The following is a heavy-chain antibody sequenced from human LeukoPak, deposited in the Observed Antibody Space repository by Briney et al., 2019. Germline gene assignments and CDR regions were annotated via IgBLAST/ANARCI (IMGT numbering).Heavy chain of an antibody. V-gene: IGHV4-59*08. Sequence: PSETLSLTCTVSGGPISSYYWSWIRQPPGKGLEWIGYIYYSGSTNYNPSLKSRVTISVDTSKNQFSLKLSSVTAADTAVYYCARKSSSWPYYYFDYWGQGTPVTVSS. J-gene: IGHJ4*02. CDR2: IYYSGST. CDR3: ARKSSSWPYYYFDY. D-gene: IGHD6-13*01. CDR1: GGPISSYY.